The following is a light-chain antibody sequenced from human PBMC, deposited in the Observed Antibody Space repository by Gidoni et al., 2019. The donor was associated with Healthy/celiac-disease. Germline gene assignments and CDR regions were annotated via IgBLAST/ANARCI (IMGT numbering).Light chain of an antibody. J-gene: IGKJ3*01. CDR3: QQYGSSLLFT. CDR1: QSVSSSY. Sequence: EIVLTQSPGTLSLSPGERATLSCRASQSVSSSYLAWYQQKPGQAPRLLIYGSSSRATGIPDRFSGSGSGTDFNLTISRLEPEEFAVYYCQQYGSSLLFTFGPGTKVDIK. V-gene: IGKV3-20*01. CDR2: GSS.